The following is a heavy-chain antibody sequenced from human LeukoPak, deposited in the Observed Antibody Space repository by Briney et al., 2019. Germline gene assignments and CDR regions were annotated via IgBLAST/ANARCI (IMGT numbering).Heavy chain of an antibody. V-gene: IGHV1-18*01. Sequence: PGASVKVSCKASGYTFTSYGITWVRQAPGQGLEWMGWISAYNGHTKYAQKVQGRVTMTTDTSTSTAYMELRSLRSDDAAVYYCARDHSNWNYAPDFWGQGTLVIVSS. CDR3: ARDHSNWNYAPDF. CDR1: GYTFTSYG. D-gene: IGHD1-7*01. CDR2: ISAYNGHT. J-gene: IGHJ4*02.